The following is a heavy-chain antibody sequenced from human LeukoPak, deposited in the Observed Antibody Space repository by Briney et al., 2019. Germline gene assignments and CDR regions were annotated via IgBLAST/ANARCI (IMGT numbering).Heavy chain of an antibody. V-gene: IGHV1-24*01. Sequence: GASVKVSCKVSGYTLTELSMHWVRQAPGKGLEWMGGFDPEDGETIYAQKFQGRVTMTEDTSTDTAYMELSSLRSEDTAVYYCARDGRTNEDFSPNYYFDYWGQGALVTVSS. D-gene: IGHD3-3*01. CDR1: GYTLTELS. J-gene: IGHJ4*02. CDR3: ARDGRTNEDFSPNYYFDY. CDR2: FDPEDGET.